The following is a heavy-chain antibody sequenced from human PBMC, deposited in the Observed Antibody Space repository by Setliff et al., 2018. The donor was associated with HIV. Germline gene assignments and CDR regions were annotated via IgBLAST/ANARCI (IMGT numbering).Heavy chain of an antibody. J-gene: IGHJ4*02. Sequence: PSETLSLTCSVSGDPISSSSYYWGWIRQPPGKGLEWIGSIYYSGSTYYNPSLNSRVTISVDASKNQFSLKLSSVTAADAAVYYCASLPPLYDSSGYYFDYWGQGTLVTVSS. CDR2: IYYSGST. CDR1: GDPISSSSYY. D-gene: IGHD3-22*01. CDR3: ASLPPLYDSSGYYFDY. V-gene: IGHV4-39*01.